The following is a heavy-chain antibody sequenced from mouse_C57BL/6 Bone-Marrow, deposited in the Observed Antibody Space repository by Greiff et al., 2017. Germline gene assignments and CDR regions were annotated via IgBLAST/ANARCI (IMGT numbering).Heavy chain of an antibody. Sequence: QVQLQQPGAELVRPGSSVKLSCKASGYTFTSYWMDWVKQRPGQGLEWIGNIYPSDSETHYNQKFKDKATLTVDKSSSTAYMQLSSLTSEDSAVYYSARDNYYGSSYDWYFEVSGTGTTGTASS. D-gene: IGHD1-1*01. V-gene: IGHV1-61*01. CDR2: IYPSDSET. J-gene: IGHJ1*03. CDR1: GYTFTSYW. CDR3: ARDNYYGSSYDWYFEV.